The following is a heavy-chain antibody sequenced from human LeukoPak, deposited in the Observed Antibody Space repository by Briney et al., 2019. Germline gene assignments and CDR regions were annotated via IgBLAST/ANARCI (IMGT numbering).Heavy chain of an antibody. V-gene: IGHV3-21*01. D-gene: IGHD6-19*01. CDR2: ITSSSTYI. CDR1: GFTFGTYS. J-gene: IGHJ4*02. CDR3: VRDKGAVAGSAIFDY. Sequence: PGGSLRLSCAASGFTFGTYSMNWVRQAPGKGLEWVSAITSSSTYIFYADSVKGRFTISRDNAKDSLALQMNSLRAEDTAVYYCVRDKGAVAGSAIFDYWGQGSLVIVSS.